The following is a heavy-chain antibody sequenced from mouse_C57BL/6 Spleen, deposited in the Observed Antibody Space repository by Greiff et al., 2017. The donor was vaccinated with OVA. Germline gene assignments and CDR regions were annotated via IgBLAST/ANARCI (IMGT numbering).Heavy chain of an antibody. J-gene: IGHJ3*01. CDR1: GYTFTSYW. CDR2: IHPNSGST. Sequence: VQLQQPGAELVKPGASVKLSCKASGYTFTSYWMHWVKQRPGQGLEWIGMIHPNSGSTNYNEKFKSKATLTVDKSSSTAYMQLSSLTSEDSAVYYCARLPSDIRFVYWGQGTLVTVSA. D-gene: IGHD3-1*01. CDR3: ARLPSDIRFVY. V-gene: IGHV1-64*01.